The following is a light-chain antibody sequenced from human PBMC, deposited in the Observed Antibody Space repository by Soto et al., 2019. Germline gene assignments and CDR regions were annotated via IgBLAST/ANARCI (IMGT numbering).Light chain of an antibody. Sequence: EIVLTQSPGTLSLFPGDRATLSCRASQRIFNGYLAWFQQKPGQAPRLLIYDASIRAAGVPDRVTGGGSGTDFTLTISGLEPDDFALYFCQQYERPPFAFGQGTKLEIK. CDR3: QQYERPPFA. V-gene: IGKV3-20*01. CDR1: QRIFNGY. J-gene: IGKJ2*01. CDR2: DAS.